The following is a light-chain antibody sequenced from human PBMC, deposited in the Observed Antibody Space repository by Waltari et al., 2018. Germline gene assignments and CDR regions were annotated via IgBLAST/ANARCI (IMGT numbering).Light chain of an antibody. J-gene: IGKJ1*01. Sequence: EIVLTQSPATLSLSPGERATLSCRASQSVSSYLACYQQKPGQAPRPLIDDASNRATGIPARFGGSGSGTDFTLTISSLEPEDFAVYYCQQRSNWPRTFGQGTKVEIK. CDR3: QQRSNWPRT. V-gene: IGKV3-11*01. CDR1: QSVSSY. CDR2: DAS.